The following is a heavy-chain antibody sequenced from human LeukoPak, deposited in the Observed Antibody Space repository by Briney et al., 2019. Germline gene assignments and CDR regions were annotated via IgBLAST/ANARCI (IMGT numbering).Heavy chain of an antibody. CDR2: ISADNGNT. CDR3: ARGRQPYDSSAYYYGYAFDI. D-gene: IGHD3-22*01. J-gene: IGHJ3*02. Sequence: ASVKVSCKASGYTFASHGINWVRQAPGQGLEWMGWISADNGNTNFAQKFQGRLTMTTDTSTSTGYIELRSLRSDDTAIYYCARGRQPYDSSAYYYGYAFDIWGQGTMVTVSS. CDR1: GYTFASHG. V-gene: IGHV1-18*01.